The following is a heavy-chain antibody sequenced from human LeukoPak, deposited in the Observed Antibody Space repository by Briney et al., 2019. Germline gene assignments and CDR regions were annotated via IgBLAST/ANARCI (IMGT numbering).Heavy chain of an antibody. V-gene: IGHV1-69*04. CDR3: ARAGVGEPPPDY. CDR1: GGTFSSYA. J-gene: IGHJ4*02. Sequence: GASVKVSCKASGGTFSSYAISWVRQAPGQGLEWMGRIIPILGIANYAQKFQGRVTITADKSTSTAYMELSSLRSEDTAVYYCARAGVGEPPPDYWGQGTLVTVSS. D-gene: IGHD3-10*01. CDR2: IIPILGIA.